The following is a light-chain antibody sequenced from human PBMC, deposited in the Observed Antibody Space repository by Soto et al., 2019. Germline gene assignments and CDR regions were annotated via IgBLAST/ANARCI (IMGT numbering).Light chain of an antibody. CDR3: QQYSSDST. Sequence: IQMTQSPSTLSASVGDRVTITSRASQNINTWLAWYQQKPGKAPRLLIYRASSLENGVPSRFGGRGSGTQFIFTISSLQPDDSATYYCQQYSSDSTFGQGTKVEIK. V-gene: IGKV1-5*03. CDR1: QNINTW. J-gene: IGKJ1*01. CDR2: RAS.